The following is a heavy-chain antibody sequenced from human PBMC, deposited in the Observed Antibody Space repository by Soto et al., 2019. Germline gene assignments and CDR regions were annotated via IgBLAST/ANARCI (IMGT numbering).Heavy chain of an antibody. Sequence: HPGGSLRLSCAASGFSFIDYAINWVRQVPGRGLEYVAGIGGRGGNAFYADSMKGRFSISRDNSKNTVYLHMHNLRVDDSAMYYCAKARHSGDFAGSYDSWGQGTLVTV. CDR3: AKARHSGDFAGSYDS. CDR2: IGGRGGNA. D-gene: IGHD2-21*02. V-gene: IGHV3-23*01. J-gene: IGHJ5*02. CDR1: GFSFIDYA.